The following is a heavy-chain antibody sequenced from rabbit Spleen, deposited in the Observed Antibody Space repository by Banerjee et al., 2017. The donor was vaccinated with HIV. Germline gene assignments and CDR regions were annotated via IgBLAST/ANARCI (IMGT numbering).Heavy chain of an antibody. CDR3: ARGYSSGYHNYVEAFNL. CDR2: IDTGSRDFT. D-gene: IGHD1-1*01. CDR1: GFDFSAYTF. V-gene: IGHV1S45*01. J-gene: IGHJ4*01. Sequence: QEQLVESGGDLVQPGASLTLTCTASGFDFSAYTFMCWVRQAPGKGLEWIACIDTGSRDFTYYATWAKGRFTISKTSSTTVTLQMTSLTAADTATYFCARGYSSGYHNYVEAFNLWGQGTLVTVS.